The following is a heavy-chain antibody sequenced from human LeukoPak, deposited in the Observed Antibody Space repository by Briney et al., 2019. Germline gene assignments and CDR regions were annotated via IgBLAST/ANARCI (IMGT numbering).Heavy chain of an antibody. D-gene: IGHD2-8*01. CDR2: IKSKTDGGTT. V-gene: IGHV3-15*01. CDR3: TSSGLGYSTNGVCRNYYYYYMDV. CDR1: GFTFSNAW. J-gene: IGHJ6*03. Sequence: PGGSLRLSCAASGFTFSNAWMSWVRQAPGKGLEWVGRIKSKTDGGTTDYAAPVKGRFTISRDDSKNTLYLQMNSLKTEDTAVYYCTSSGLGYSTNGVCRNYYYYYMDVWGKGTTVTVSS.